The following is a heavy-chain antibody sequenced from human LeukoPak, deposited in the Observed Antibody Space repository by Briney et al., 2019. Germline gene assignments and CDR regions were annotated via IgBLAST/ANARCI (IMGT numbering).Heavy chain of an antibody. Sequence: PSETLSLTCAVYGGSFSGYYWSWIRQPPGKGLEWIGEINHSGSTNYNPSLKSRVTISVDKSKNQFSLKLSSVTAADTAVYYCAREGGDTAIRYWGQGTLVTVSS. CDR2: INHSGST. CDR1: GGSFSGYY. V-gene: IGHV4-34*01. J-gene: IGHJ4*02. CDR3: AREGGDTAIRY. D-gene: IGHD5-18*01.